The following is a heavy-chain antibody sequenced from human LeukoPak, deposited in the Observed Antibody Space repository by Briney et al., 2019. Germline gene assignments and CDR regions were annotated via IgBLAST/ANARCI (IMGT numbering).Heavy chain of an antibody. CDR1: GFTFSSYE. Sequence: GGSLRLSCAASGFTFSSYEMNWVRQAPGKGLEWVSYISSSGSTIYYADSVKGRFTISRDNAKNSLYLQMNGLRAEDTAVYYCARTAITMVRGTLEHWGQGTLVTVSS. CDR2: ISSSGSTI. D-gene: IGHD3-10*01. CDR3: ARTAITMVRGTLEH. J-gene: IGHJ1*01. V-gene: IGHV3-48*03.